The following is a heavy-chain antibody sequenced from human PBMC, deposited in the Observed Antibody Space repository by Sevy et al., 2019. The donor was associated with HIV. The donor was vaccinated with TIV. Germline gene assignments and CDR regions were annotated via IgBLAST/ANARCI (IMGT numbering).Heavy chain of an antibody. V-gene: IGHV4-34*01. CDR2: INHSGST. CDR1: GGSFSGYY. Sequence: ASETLSLTCAVYGGSFSGYYWNWIRQSPGKGLEWIGEINHSGSTHYNPSLKSRVTISVDTSKNQFSLRLNSVTAADTAVYYCARAPPVVVVPGAPSWFDPWGQGTLVTVSS. D-gene: IGHD2-2*01. CDR3: ARAPPVVVVPGAPSWFDP. J-gene: IGHJ5*02.